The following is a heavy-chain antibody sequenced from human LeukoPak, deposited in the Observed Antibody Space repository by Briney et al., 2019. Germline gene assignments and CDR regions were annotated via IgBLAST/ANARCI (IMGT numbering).Heavy chain of an antibody. CDR1: GFTFSSYA. J-gene: IGHJ5*02. CDR3: ANYMVRGNNWFDP. D-gene: IGHD3-10*01. Sequence: GGSLRLSCAASGFTFSSYAMSWVRQAPGKGLEWVSAISGSGGSTYYADSVKGRFTISRDNSKNTLYLQMNSLRAEDTAVYNCANYMVRGNNWFDPWGQGTLVTVSS. CDR2: ISGSGGST. V-gene: IGHV3-23*01.